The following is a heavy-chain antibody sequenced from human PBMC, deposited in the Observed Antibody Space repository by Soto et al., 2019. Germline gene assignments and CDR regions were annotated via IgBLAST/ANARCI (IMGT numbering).Heavy chain of an antibody. CDR3: AILAAAGTDYYYYYGMDV. CDR2: ISGSGGST. J-gene: IGHJ6*02. V-gene: IGHV3-23*01. CDR1: GGSISSYY. Sequence: ETLSLTCTVSGGSISSYYWSWIRQPPGKGLEWVSAISGSGGSTYYADSVKGRFTISRDNSKNTLYLKMNSLRAEDTAVYYCAILAAAGTDYYYYYGMDVWGQGTTVTVSS. D-gene: IGHD6-13*01.